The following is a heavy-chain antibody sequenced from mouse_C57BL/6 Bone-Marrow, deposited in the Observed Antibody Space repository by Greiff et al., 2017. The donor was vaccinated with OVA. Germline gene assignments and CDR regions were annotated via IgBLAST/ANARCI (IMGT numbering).Heavy chain of an antibody. V-gene: IGHV1-82*01. J-gene: IGHJ4*01. Sequence: QVQLQQSGPELVKPGASVKISCKASGYAFSSSWMNWVKQRPGKGLEWIGRIYPGDGDTNYNGKFKGKATLTADKSSSTAYMQLSSLTSEDSAVYFCARRGVYYYGSSYEDYYAMDYWGQGTSVTVSS. CDR1: GYAFSSSW. CDR3: ARRGVYYYGSSYEDYYAMDY. CDR2: IYPGDGDT. D-gene: IGHD1-1*01.